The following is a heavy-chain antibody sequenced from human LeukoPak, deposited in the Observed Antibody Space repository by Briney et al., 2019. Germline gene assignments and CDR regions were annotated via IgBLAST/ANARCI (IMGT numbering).Heavy chain of an antibody. Sequence: GGSLRLSCTATGFTFSSYWMHWVRQAPGKGLVWVSRINSDGSSTTYADSVKGRFTISRDNAKDTLYLQMNSLRAEDTAVYDCASLDYGGQGTLVTVSS. CDR1: GFTFSSYW. CDR3: ASLDY. J-gene: IGHJ4*02. V-gene: IGHV3-74*01. CDR2: INSDGSST.